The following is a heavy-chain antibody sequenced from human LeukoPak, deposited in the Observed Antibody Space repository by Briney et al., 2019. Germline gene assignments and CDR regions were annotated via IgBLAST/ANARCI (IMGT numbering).Heavy chain of an antibody. D-gene: IGHD4-17*01. CDR1: GFTFSSYW. CDR2: IKQDGSEK. CDR3: ASSDYGDYGLNWFDP. V-gene: IGHV3-7*01. Sequence: GGSLRLSCAASGFTFSSYWMSWVRQAPGKGLEWVANIKQDGSEKYYVDSVKGRFTISRDNAKNSLYLQMNSLRAEDTAVYYCASSDYGDYGLNWFDPWGQGTLVTVSS. J-gene: IGHJ5*02.